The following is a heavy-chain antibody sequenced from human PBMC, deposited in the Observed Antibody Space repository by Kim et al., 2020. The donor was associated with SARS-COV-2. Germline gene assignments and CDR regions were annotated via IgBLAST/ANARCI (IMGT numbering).Heavy chain of an antibody. D-gene: IGHD1-26*01. Sequence: ASVKVSCKVSGYTLTELSMHWVRQAPGKGLEWMGVFDPEDGETIYAQKFQGRVTMTEDTSTDTAYMELSSLRSEDTAVYYCATDTRDNGAFDYWGQGTLVTVSS. CDR1: GYTLTELS. V-gene: IGHV1-24*01. CDR3: ATDTRDNGAFDY. CDR2: FDPEDGET. J-gene: IGHJ4*02.